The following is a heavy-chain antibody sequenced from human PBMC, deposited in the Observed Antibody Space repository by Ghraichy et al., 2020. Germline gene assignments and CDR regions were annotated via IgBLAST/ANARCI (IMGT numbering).Heavy chain of an antibody. Sequence: SETLSLTCTVSGDSISSCSFYWGWIRQPPGKGLEWIGSFYCSGSTSYNPSLKSRVTISVDTSNNQFSLRLSSVTAADTAVYYCARHYSDRNNTDWGQGTLVTVSS. CDR3: ARHYSDRNNTD. CDR2: FYCSGST. D-gene: IGHD3-22*01. J-gene: IGHJ4*02. V-gene: IGHV4-39*01. CDR1: GDSISSCSFY.